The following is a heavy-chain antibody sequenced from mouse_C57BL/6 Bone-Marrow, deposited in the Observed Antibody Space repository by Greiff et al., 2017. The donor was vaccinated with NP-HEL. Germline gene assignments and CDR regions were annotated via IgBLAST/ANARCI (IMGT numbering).Heavy chain of an antibody. CDR3: ARLDYDVGYYAMDY. J-gene: IGHJ4*01. CDR1: GYTFTSYG. Sequence: QVQLKQSGAELARPGASVKLSCKASGYTFTSYGISWVKQRTGQGLEWIGEIYPRSGNTYYNEKFKGKATLTADKSSSIAYMELRSLTSEDSAVYFCARLDYDVGYYAMDYWGQGTSVTVSS. CDR2: IYPRSGNT. V-gene: IGHV1-81*01. D-gene: IGHD2-4*01.